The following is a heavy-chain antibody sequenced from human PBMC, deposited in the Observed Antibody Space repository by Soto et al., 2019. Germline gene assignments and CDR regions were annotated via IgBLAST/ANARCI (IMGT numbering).Heavy chain of an antibody. CDR2: IKQDGSEK. CDR1: GFTFSSYW. CDR3: ARDPVPSYQYGDYGFDY. D-gene: IGHD4-17*01. Sequence: GGSLRLSCAASGFTFSSYWMSWVRQAPGKGLEWVANIKQDGSEKYYVDSVKGRFTISRDNAKNSLYLQMNSLRAEDTAVYYCARDPVPSYQYGDYGFDYWGQGTLVTVSS. V-gene: IGHV3-7*01. J-gene: IGHJ4*02.